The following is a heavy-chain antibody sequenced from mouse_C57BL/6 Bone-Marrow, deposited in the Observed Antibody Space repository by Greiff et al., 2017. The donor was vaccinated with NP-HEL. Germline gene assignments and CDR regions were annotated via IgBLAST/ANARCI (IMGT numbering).Heavy chain of an antibody. CDR1: GYTFTSYW. D-gene: IGHD2-12*01. V-gene: IGHV1-69*01. CDR3: ASESYYYAMDY. CDR2: IDPSDSYT. Sequence: VQLQQPGAELVMPGASVKLSCKASGYTFTSYWMHWVKQRPGQGLEWIGEIDPSDSYTNYNQKFKGKSTLTVDTSSSTAYMQLSSLTSEDSAVYYCASESYYYAMDYWGQGTSVTVSS. J-gene: IGHJ4*01.